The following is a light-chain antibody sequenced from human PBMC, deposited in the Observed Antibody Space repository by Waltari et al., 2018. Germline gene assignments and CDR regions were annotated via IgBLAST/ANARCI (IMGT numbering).Light chain of an antibody. J-gene: IGLJ2*01. Sequence: QSALTQPAFVVGSAGQAITISCTGPSSDVGTYNFVSWYQQHPGKAPKLMIYEVIKRPSGVSNRFSGSKSGNTAALTISGLQDEDEADYYCCSYAGTDTVIIFGGGTKVTVI. CDR1: SSDVGTYNF. CDR2: EVI. V-gene: IGLV2-23*02. CDR3: CSYAGTDTVII.